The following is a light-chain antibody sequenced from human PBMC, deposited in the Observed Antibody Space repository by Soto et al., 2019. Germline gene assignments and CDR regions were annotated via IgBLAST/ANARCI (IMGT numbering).Light chain of an antibody. V-gene: IGLV2-8*01. J-gene: IGLJ2*01. CDR2: EVN. CDR1: SSDVGGYNC. Sequence: QSALTQPPSASGSPGQSVTISCTGTSSDVGGYNCVSWYQQHPGKVPKLMISEVNKRPSGVPDRFSGSKSGNAASLTIIGLQSEDEADYYCSSHTTTNTWLFGGGTKLTVL. CDR3: SSHTTTNTWL.